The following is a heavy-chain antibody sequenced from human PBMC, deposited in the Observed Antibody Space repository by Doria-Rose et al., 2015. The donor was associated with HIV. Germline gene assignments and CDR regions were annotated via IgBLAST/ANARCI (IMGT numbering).Heavy chain of an antibody. D-gene: IGHD1-26*01. V-gene: IGHV4-59*01. CDR2: ICYTGCT. J-gene: IGHJ4*02. CDR1: GGSISHYY. CDR3: ARVLSGTYDY. Sequence: QVQLQESGPGLVKPSETLSLTCSVSGGSISHYYWSWIRQPPGKGLAYIGDICYTGCTNYSPSLKSRVSISIDTSKNKFSLRLSSVTAADTAVYYCARVLSGTYDYWGQGTLVTVSS.